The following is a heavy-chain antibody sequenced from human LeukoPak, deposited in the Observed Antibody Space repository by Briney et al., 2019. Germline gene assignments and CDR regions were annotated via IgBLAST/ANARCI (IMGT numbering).Heavy chain of an antibody. V-gene: IGHV1-2*02. J-gene: IGHJ4*02. D-gene: IGHD6-6*01. CDR3: ARDSVSSSSFDY. CDR2: INPNSGDT. CDR1: GYTFTGYY. Sequence: ASVKVSCKASGYTFTGYYMHWVRQAPGQGLEWMGWINPNSGDTNYAQKFQGRVTMTRDTSISTVYMELSRLRSDDTAVYYCARDSVSSSSFDYWGQGTLVTVSS.